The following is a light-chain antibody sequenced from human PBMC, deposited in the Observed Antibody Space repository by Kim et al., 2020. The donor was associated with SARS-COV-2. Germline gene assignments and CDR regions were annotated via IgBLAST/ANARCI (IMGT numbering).Light chain of an antibody. J-gene: IGLJ3*02. V-gene: IGLV4-69*01. CDR1: SGHSRYA. CDR2: LNSDGSH. CDR3: QTWGTGIRV. Sequence: QLVLTQSPSASASLGASVKLTCTLSSGHSRYAIAWHQQQPEKGPRYLMKLNSDGSHSKGDGIPDRFSGSTSGAERYLTISSLQSEDEADYYCQTWGTGIRVFGGGTQLTVL.